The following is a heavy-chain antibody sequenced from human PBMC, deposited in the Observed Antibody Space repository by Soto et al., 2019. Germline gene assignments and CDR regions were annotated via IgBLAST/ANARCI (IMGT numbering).Heavy chain of an antibody. CDR2: ISVSSTYA. D-gene: IGHD3-10*01. CDR3: ARGVPYYSSEKPANFDY. Sequence: QVQLLESGGGLVKPGGSLRLSCAASGFTFSDYYMSWIRQAPGKGLECVAYISVSSTYANYVDSVEGRFTISRDNPTNSLFLQLNSLRAEDTVVYYCARGVPYYSSEKPANFDYWGQGALVTVSS. CDR1: GFTFSDYY. V-gene: IGHV3-11*05. J-gene: IGHJ4*02.